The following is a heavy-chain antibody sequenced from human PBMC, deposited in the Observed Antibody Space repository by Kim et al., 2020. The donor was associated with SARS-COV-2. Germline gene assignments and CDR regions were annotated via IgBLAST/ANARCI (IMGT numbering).Heavy chain of an antibody. CDR3: VRGIREVGY. J-gene: IGHJ4*02. V-gene: IGHV3-23*05. D-gene: IGHD3-10*01. Sequence: TFYSESVKGRLTISRDNSKNTLDVQMNSLRAEDTAVYYCVRGIREVGYWGQGTLVTVSS. CDR2: T.